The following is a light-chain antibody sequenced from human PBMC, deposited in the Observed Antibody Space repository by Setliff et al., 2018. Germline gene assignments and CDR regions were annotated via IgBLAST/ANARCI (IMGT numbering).Light chain of an antibody. CDR2: EVN. CDR3: SSYTSTNNVI. CDR1: STDIGAYNY. V-gene: IGLV2-14*01. Sequence: QSALTQPASVSGSPGQSITISCTGASTDIGAYNYVSWYQQRPGTAPKLLISEVNDRPSGVSNRFSGSKSGNTASLTISGLQGEDEADYYCSSYTSTNNVIFGGGTQLTVL. J-gene: IGLJ2*01.